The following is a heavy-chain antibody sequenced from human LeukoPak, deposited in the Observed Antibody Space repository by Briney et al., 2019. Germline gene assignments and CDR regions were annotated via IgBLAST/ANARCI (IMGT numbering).Heavy chain of an antibody. CDR3: ARDRDWVFDI. Sequence: GGSLRLSCAASGFTFTTYSMNWVRQAPGKGLEWVSNIRAGSERVDYADSVKGRFTISRDNAKNSLSLQMHSLRDEDTAVYYCARDRDWVFDIWGQGTMVTVSS. CDR2: IRAGSERV. V-gene: IGHV3-48*02. J-gene: IGHJ3*02. CDR1: GFTFTTYS. D-gene: IGHD2-21*02.